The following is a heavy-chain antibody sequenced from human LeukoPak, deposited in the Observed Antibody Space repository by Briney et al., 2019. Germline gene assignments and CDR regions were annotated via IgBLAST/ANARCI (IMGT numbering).Heavy chain of an antibody. Sequence: SGTLSLTCTVSGGSISSYYWSWIRQPPGKGLEWIWYIFFSGSTNYNPSLKSRVTISVDTSKNQFSLRLSSVTAADTAVYYCARRGYCSGGSCYSTGFFDYWGQGTLVTVSS. V-gene: IGHV4-59*08. CDR3: ARRGYCSGGSCYSTGFFDY. CDR2: IFFSGST. D-gene: IGHD2-15*01. J-gene: IGHJ4*02. CDR1: GGSISSYY.